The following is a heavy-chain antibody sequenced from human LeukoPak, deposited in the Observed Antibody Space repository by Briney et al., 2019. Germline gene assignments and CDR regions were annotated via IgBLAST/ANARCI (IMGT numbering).Heavy chain of an antibody. V-gene: IGHV3-23*01. CDR1: GFTVSGTY. J-gene: IGHJ4*02. CDR3: AKKVPANWGSYFDY. D-gene: IGHD7-27*01. CDR2: ISGSGDST. Sequence: PGGSLRLSCAASGFTVSGTYMTWVRQAPGKGLEWVSAISGSGDSTYSTDSVKGRFTISRDNSKNTLYLQMNSLRAEDTAVYYCAKKVPANWGSYFDYWGQGTLVTVSS.